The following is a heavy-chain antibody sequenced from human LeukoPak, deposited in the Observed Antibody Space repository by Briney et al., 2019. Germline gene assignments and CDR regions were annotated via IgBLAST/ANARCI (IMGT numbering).Heavy chain of an antibody. Sequence: ASVKVSCKASGYTFTGYYMHWVRQAPGQGLEWMGRINPNSGGTNYAQKFQGRVTMTRDTSISTAYMELSRLRSDDTAVYYCAREGNGVDTAMVIASVYYYYMDVWGKGTTVTVSS. CDR1: GYTFTGYY. CDR2: INPNSGGT. J-gene: IGHJ6*03. V-gene: IGHV1-2*06. D-gene: IGHD5-18*01. CDR3: AREGNGVDTAMVIASVYYYYMDV.